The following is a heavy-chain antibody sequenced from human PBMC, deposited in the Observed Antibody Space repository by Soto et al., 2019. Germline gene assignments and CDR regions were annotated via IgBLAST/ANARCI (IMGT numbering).Heavy chain of an antibody. CDR1: GYTFITYG. CDR2: SSPYDGNT. J-gene: IGHJ4*02. V-gene: IGHV1-18*01. Sequence: QVQLVQSGAEVKKPGASVKVSCRASGYTFITYGINWVRQAPGQGLEWIGWSSPYDGNTHYGQNLQGRVSMTTDPFTGTAYMELRSLRSDDTAVYYCARDDTGVALYSWGQGTLVTVSS. D-gene: IGHD5-18*01. CDR3: ARDDTGVALYS.